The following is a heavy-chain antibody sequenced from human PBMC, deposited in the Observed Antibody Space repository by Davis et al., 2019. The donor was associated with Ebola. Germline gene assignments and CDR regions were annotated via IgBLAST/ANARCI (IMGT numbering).Heavy chain of an antibody. J-gene: IGHJ4*02. Sequence: AASVKVSCKASGYTFTSYYMHWVRQAPGQRLEWMGWINAGNGNTKYSQKFQGRVTITRDTSASTAYMELSSLRSEDTAVYYCARGGATIVVVTAYYFDYWGQGTLVTVSS. V-gene: IGHV1-3*01. CDR3: ARGGATIVVVTAYYFDY. D-gene: IGHD2-21*02. CDR1: GYTFTSYY. CDR2: INAGNGNT.